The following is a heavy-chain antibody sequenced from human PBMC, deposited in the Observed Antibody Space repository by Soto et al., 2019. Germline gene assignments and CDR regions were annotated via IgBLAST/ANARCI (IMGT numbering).Heavy chain of an antibody. Sequence: GGSLRLSCAASGFTFSTYSMNWVRQAPGKGLEWVSSISSSYYIYYADSVKGRFTISRDNAKNSLFLQMNSLRAEDTAVYYCARERGSCTSSSCFGSPDYWGQGTLVTVSS. J-gene: IGHJ4*02. D-gene: IGHD2-2*01. V-gene: IGHV3-21*01. CDR1: GFTFSTYS. CDR3: ARERGSCTSSSCFGSPDY. CDR2: ISSSYYI.